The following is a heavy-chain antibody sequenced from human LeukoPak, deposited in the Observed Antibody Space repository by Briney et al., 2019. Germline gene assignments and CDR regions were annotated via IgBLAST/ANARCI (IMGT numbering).Heavy chain of an antibody. CDR3: ARDRGVRGDIIGEYFDY. CDR1: GFTFSNYG. D-gene: IGHD3-10*01. V-gene: IGHV3-33*08. CDR2: TWNGGIDK. Sequence: PGGSLRLSCAASGFTFSNYGMLCLPQARGKGLEWVADTWNGGIDKCDADSVKGRFTISRDDSKKTMYLQMNRLRAEDTAVYYCARDRGVRGDIIGEYFDYWGQGTLVTVSS. J-gene: IGHJ4*02.